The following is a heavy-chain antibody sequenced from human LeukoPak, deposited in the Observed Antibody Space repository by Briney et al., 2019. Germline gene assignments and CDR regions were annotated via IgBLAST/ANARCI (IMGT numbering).Heavy chain of an antibody. CDR3: ARDGDSSGYYYVA. Sequence: APVKVSCKASGYTFTGYYMHWVRQAPGQGLEWMGWINPNSGGTNYAQKFQGRVTMTRDTSISTAYMELSRLRSDDTAVYYCARDGDSSGYYYVAWGQGTLVTVSS. CDR2: INPNSGGT. J-gene: IGHJ5*02. D-gene: IGHD3-22*01. CDR1: GYTFTGYY. V-gene: IGHV1-2*02.